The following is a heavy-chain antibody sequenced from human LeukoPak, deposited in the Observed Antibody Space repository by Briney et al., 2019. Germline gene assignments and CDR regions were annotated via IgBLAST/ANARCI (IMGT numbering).Heavy chain of an antibody. CDR2: ISGSGGST. D-gene: IGHD3-22*01. CDR1: GFTFSSYA. V-gene: IGHV3-23*01. J-gene: IGHJ4*02. CDR3: AKIDRYYSDSSGYSLDY. Sequence: GGSLRLSCAASGFTFSSYAMSWVRQAPGKGLEWVSTISGSGGSTYYADSVKGRFTISRDNSKNTLSLQMNSLRDEDTAIYCCAKIDRYYSDSSGYSLDYWGQGSLVTVSS.